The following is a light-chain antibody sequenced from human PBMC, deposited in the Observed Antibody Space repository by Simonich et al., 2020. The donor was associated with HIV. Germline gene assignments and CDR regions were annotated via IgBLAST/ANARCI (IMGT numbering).Light chain of an antibody. CDR3: QQYYSTPFT. V-gene: IGKV4-1*01. J-gene: IGKJ3*01. CDR2: WAS. CDR1: QSVLYSTNNNDN. Sequence: DIVMTQSPDSLAVSLGERDTINGKSSQSVLYSTNNNDNLAWYQQKPGQPPKLIIYWASTRESGVPDRFSGSGSGTDFTLTISSLQAEDVAVYYCQQYYSTPFTFGPGTKVDIK.